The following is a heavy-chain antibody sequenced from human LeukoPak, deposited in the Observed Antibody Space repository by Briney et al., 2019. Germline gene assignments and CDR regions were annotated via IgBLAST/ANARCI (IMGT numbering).Heavy chain of an antibody. CDR1: GGSISSGDYY. D-gene: IGHD2-21*01. CDR3: ARYIVARAFDI. CDR2: IYYSGST. V-gene: IGHV4-30-4*01. J-gene: IGHJ3*02. Sequence: TLSLTCTVSGGSISSGDYYWSWIRQPPGKGPEWIGYIYYSGSTYYNPSLKSRVTISVDTSKNQFSLKLSSVTAADTAVYYCARYIVARAFDIWGQGTMVTVSS.